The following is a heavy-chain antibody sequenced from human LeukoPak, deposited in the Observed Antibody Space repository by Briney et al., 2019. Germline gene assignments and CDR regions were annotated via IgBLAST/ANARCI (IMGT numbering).Heavy chain of an antibody. J-gene: IGHJ4*02. V-gene: IGHV5-51*01. CDR3: ARLSGMPTTSFDF. CDR1: GYSFTSYW. D-gene: IGHD5-24*01. Sequence: GESLKISCKGSGYSFTSYWIGWVRQMPGKGLEWMGIIYPGDSDTRYSPSFQGQVTISADKSISTAYLQWSGLRASDTAMYYCARLSGMPTTSFDFWGQGTLVTVSS. CDR2: IYPGDSDT.